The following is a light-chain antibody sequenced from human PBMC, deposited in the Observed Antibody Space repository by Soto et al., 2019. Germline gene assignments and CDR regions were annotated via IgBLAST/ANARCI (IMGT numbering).Light chain of an antibody. V-gene: IGLV3-21*02. J-gene: IGLJ3*02. CDR3: QVWDTSSDHPWV. CDR1: NIRSKS. CDR2: DDS. Sequence: SYELTQPPSVSVAPGQTARITCGGRNIRSKSVHWYQQKPGQAPVLVLYDDSDRPAGIPERFSGSNSGNTATLTLSRVGAGDAADYYCQVWDTSSDHPWVFGGGNKVT.